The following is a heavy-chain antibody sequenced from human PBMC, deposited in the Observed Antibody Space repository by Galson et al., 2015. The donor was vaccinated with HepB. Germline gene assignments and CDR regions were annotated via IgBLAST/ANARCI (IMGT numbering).Heavy chain of an antibody. CDR3: AKDRKGGTGNFDY. J-gene: IGHJ4*02. CDR1: GFTFSSYA. Sequence: SLRLSCAASGFTFSSYAMSWVRQAPGKGLEWVSAISGSGGSTYYADSVKGRFTISRDNSKNTLYLQMNSLRAEDTAVYYCAKDRKGGTGNFDYWGQGTLVTVSS. V-gene: IGHV3-23*01. D-gene: IGHD1-14*01. CDR2: ISGSGGST.